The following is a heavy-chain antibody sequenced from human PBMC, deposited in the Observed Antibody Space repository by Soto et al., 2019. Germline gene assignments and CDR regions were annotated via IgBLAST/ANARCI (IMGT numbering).Heavy chain of an antibody. Sequence: GGSLRLSCTASGFTFGDYAMSWVRQAPGKGLEGVGFIRSKAYGGTTEYAASVKGRFTISRDDSKSIAYLQMNSLKTEDTAVYYCTRDYHYYDSSGYRNWGQGTLVTVSS. V-gene: IGHV3-49*04. CDR3: TRDYHYYDSSGYRN. CDR1: GFTFGDYA. CDR2: IRSKAYGGTT. J-gene: IGHJ4*02. D-gene: IGHD3-22*01.